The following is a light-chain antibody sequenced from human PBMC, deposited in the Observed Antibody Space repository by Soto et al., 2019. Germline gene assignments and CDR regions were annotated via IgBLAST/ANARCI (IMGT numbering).Light chain of an antibody. J-gene: IGKJ1*01. CDR3: QQYYNWPPWT. Sequence: EIVMTQSPATLSVSPGARDPLSCRASQSVSSNLAWYQQKPGQAPRLLIYGASTRATGVPARFSGSGSGTDFTLTVSSLQSEDFAVYYCQQYYNWPPWTFGLGTKVDI. CDR1: QSVSSN. V-gene: IGKV3-15*01. CDR2: GAS.